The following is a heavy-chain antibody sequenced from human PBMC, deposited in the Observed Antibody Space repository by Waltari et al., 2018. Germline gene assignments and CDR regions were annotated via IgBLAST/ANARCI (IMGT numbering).Heavy chain of an antibody. J-gene: IGHJ3*02. CDR1: GGSISSGGYY. V-gene: IGHV4-31*03. D-gene: IGHD5-12*01. Sequence: QVQLQESGPGLVKPSQTLSLTCTVSGGSISSGGYYWSWIRQHPGKGLEWIGYIYYRCSTYYNPSLKSRVTISVDTSKNQFSLKLSSVTAADTAVYYCARSPRGYSGYAYNDAFDIWGQGTMVTVSS. CDR3: ARSPRGYSGYAYNDAFDI. CDR2: IYYRCST.